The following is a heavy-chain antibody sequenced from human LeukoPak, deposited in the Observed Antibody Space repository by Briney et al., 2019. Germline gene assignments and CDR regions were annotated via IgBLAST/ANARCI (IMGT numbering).Heavy chain of an antibody. J-gene: IGHJ4*02. CDR1: GFTFSSYW. Sequence: GGSLRLSCAASGFTFSSYWMSWVRQAPGKGLEWVANIKQDGSEKYYVDSVKGRFTISRDNAKNSLYLQMNSLRAKDTAVYYCASDLEGAAAAGSNYWGQGTLVTVSS. D-gene: IGHD6-13*01. CDR2: IKQDGSEK. V-gene: IGHV3-7*01. CDR3: ASDLEGAAAAGSNY.